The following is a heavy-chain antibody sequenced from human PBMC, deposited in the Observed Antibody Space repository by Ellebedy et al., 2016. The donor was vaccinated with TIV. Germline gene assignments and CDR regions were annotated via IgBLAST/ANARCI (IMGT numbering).Heavy chain of an antibody. CDR1: GGSISSDDW. CDR2: IHHSGST. D-gene: IGHD3-3*01. Sequence: MPSETLSLTCAVSGGSISSDDWWSWVRQPPGKGLEWIGEIHHSGSTNYNTSLKSRVTIFVDNSNNQCSLELNSVSAADTAVYYCTRNGYYCLDYWGRGTLVTVSS. J-gene: IGHJ4*02. CDR3: TRNGYYCLDY. V-gene: IGHV4-4*02.